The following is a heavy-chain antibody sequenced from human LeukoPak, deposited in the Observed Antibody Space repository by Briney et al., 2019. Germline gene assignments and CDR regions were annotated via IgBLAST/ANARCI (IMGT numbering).Heavy chain of an antibody. J-gene: IGHJ4*02. CDR1: GGSISSSSYY. CDR2: IYYSGTT. V-gene: IGHV4-39*01. Sequence: SETLSLTCTVSGGSISSSSYYWGWIRQPPGKRLEWIGSIYYSGTTYYNPSLKSRVAISVDTSKNQFSLRLSSVTTTDTAVYYCARRASGSYSYWGQGTLVIVSS. CDR3: ARRASGSYSY. D-gene: IGHD1-26*01.